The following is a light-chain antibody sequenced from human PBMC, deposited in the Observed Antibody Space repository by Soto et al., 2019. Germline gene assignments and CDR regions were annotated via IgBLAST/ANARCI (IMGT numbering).Light chain of an antibody. CDR2: EVS. J-gene: IGLJ1*01. Sequence: QSVLTQPASVAGFPGQSITISCAGTSSDVGGYDFVSWYQHHPGRAPKLLIYEVSGRPSGVSYRFSGSKSGNTASLIISGLQAEDEAYYYCSSYGSSGTSVFGTGTKVTVL. CDR3: SSYGSSGTSV. CDR1: SSDVGGYDF. V-gene: IGLV2-14*01.